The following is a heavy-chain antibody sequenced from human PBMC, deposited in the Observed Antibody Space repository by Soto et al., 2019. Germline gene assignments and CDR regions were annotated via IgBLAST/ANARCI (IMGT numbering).Heavy chain of an antibody. D-gene: IGHD6-19*01. CDR1: GGSISSYY. CDR3: ARDQGQWLVRGWFDP. CDR2: IYYSGST. J-gene: IGHJ5*02. V-gene: IGHV4-59*01. Sequence: SETLSLTCTVSGGSISSYYWSWIRQPPGKGLEWIGYIYYSGSTNYNPSLKSRVTISVDTSKNQLSLKLSSVTAADTAVYYCARDQGQWLVRGWFDPWGQGTLVTVSS.